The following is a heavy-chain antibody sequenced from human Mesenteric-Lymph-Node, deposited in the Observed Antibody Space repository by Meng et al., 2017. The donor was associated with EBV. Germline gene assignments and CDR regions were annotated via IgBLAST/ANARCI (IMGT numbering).Heavy chain of an antibody. D-gene: IGHD4-11*01. CDR1: GFTVSIYA. J-gene: IGHJ4*02. V-gene: IGHV3-23*04. CDR2: ISGSGGST. Sequence: VLRVVLGGGVVPPGGSLRPSCAAPGFTVSIYASRWVRQAPGKGLECVSAISGSGGSTYYADSVKGRFTISRDNSKNTLYLQMNSLRAEDTAVYYCAKSNYGSSFDYWGQGTLVTVSS. CDR3: AKSNYGSSFDY.